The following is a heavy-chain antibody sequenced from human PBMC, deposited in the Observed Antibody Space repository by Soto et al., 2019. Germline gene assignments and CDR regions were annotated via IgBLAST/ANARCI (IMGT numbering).Heavy chain of an antibody. CDR2: INTYNGNT. V-gene: IGHV1-18*01. Sequence: ASVKVSCKASGYTFTNYGISWVRQAPGQGLEWMGWINTYNGNTNHAQKLQGRVTMTTDTSTSTAYMELRSLRSDDTAVYYCSSWLKEAGIGGNYYYGMDVWGQGTTVTVSS. CDR1: GYTFTNYG. J-gene: IGHJ6*02. CDR3: SSWLKEAGIGGNYYYGMDV. D-gene: IGHD6-19*01.